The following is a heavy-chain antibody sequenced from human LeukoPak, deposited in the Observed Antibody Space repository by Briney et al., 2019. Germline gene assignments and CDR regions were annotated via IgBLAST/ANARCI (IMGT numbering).Heavy chain of an antibody. V-gene: IGHV4-61*02. D-gene: IGHD2-2*01. CDR3: ARIYCSSTSCYQGLDV. CDR2: IYTSGST. Sequence: SETLSLTCTVSGGFISSGSYYWSWIRQPAGKGLEWIGRIYTSGSTNYNPSLKSRVTISVDTSKNQFSLKLGSVTAADTAVYYCARIYCSSTSCYQGLDVWGKGTTVTVSS. J-gene: IGHJ6*04. CDR1: GGFISSGSYY.